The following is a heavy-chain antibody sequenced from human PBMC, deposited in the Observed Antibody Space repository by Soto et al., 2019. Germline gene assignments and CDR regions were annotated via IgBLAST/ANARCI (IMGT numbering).Heavy chain of an antibody. CDR1: GGSISSSRCH. CDR3: ARQGGSYDVAHFDY. Sequence: NPSETLSLTCTVSGGSISSSRCHWGWIRQPPGKGLEWIASIKYSGTTFYNPSLKSRVTLSVDTSKNQFALKLSSVTAAETAVYYCARQGGSYDVAHFDYWGQGTLVTVSS. CDR2: IKYSGTT. D-gene: IGHD1-26*01. J-gene: IGHJ4*02. V-gene: IGHV4-39*01.